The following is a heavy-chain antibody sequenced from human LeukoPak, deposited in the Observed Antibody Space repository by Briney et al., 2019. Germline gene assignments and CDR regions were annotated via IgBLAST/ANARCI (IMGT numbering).Heavy chain of an antibody. V-gene: IGHV4-39*01. D-gene: IGHD1-26*01. CDR2: MFYSGST. CDR1: GGSISSGSYD. CDR3: ASHTYSGSYFDY. Sequence: KPSETLSLTCTVSGGSISSGSYDWGWIRQPPGKGLEWIGSMFYSGSTYYNPSLKSRVTISVDTSKNQFSLNLSSVTAADTAVYYCASHTYSGSYFDYWGQGTLVTVSS. J-gene: IGHJ4*02.